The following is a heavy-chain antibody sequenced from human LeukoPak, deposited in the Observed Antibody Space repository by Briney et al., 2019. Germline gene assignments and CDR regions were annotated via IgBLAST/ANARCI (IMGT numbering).Heavy chain of an antibody. J-gene: IGHJ5*01. D-gene: IGHD6-19*01. CDR2: IYHSGST. V-gene: IGHV4-61*01. CDR1: GGSVSSGSFY. CDR3: AREGTGYSSGWVDF. Sequence: SETLSLTCTVSGGSVSSGSFYWGWIRQPPGKRLEWIGYIYHSGSTNYDPSLKSRVTISVDTSKNQFSLKLSSVTAADTAVYYCAREGTGYSSGWVDFWGQGTLVTVSS.